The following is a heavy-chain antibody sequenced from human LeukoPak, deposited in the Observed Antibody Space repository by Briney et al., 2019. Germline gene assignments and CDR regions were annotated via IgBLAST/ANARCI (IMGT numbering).Heavy chain of an antibody. CDR2: IYHSGST. J-gene: IGHJ5*02. CDR1: GGSISSGGYS. D-gene: IGHD5-12*01. V-gene: IGHV4-30-2*01. Sequence: SETLSLTCAVSGGSISSGGYSWSWIRQPPGKGLEWIGYIYHSGSTYYNPSLKSRVTISVDRSKNQFSLKLSSVTAADTAVYYCARGSYSGHGRWFDPWGQGTLVTVSS. CDR3: ARGSYSGHGRWFDP.